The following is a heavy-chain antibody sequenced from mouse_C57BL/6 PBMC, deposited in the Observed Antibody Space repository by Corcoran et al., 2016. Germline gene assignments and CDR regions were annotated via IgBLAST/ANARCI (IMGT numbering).Heavy chain of an antibody. V-gene: IGHV9-3*01. Sequence: QIQLVQSGPELKKPGETVKISCRASGYTFTTYGLSWVKQAPGKGLKWMGWINTYSGVPTYAEDFKGRFAFSLETSASTAYLQINNLKNEDTATYFCARISGFAYWGQGTLVTVSA. J-gene: IGHJ3*01. CDR3: ARISGFAY. CDR2: INTYSGVP. CDR1: GYTFTTYG.